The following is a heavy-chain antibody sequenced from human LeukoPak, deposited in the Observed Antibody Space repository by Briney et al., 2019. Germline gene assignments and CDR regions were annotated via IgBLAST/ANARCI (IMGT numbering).Heavy chain of an antibody. CDR1: GGSISSSSYY. Sequence: SETLSLTCTVSGGSISSSSYYWGWIRQPPGKGLEWIGSICYSGSTYYNPSLKSRVTISVDTSKNQFSLKLSSVTAADTAVYYCARVKAAAAISYYFDYWGQGTLVTVSS. CDR2: ICYSGST. V-gene: IGHV4-39*07. D-gene: IGHD6-13*01. J-gene: IGHJ4*02. CDR3: ARVKAAAAISYYFDY.